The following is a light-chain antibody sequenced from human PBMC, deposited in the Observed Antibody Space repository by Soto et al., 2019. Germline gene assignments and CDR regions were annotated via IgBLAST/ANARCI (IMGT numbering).Light chain of an antibody. J-gene: IGKJ2*02. CDR1: QSVSSY. CDR3: QQRSNWPPSCT. Sequence: EIVLTQSPATLSLSPGERATLSCRASQSVSSYLAWYQQKPGQAPRLLIYDASTRATGIPARFSGSGSGTDVTLTISSREPEDFAVYYCQQRSNWPPSCTFGQGTKLEIK. V-gene: IGKV3-11*01. CDR2: DAS.